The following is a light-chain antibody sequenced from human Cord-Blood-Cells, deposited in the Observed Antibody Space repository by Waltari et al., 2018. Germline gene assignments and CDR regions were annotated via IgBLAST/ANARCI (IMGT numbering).Light chain of an antibody. Sequence: DIQMTQSPSTLSASVGERVTITCRSSQSISSWLAWYPQKPGKAPKLLIYKASSLESGVPSRFSGSGSGTEFTLTISSLQPDDFATYYCQQYNSYSLTFGGGTKVEIK. CDR2: KAS. J-gene: IGKJ4*01. V-gene: IGKV1-5*03. CDR3: QQYNSYSLT. CDR1: QSISSW.